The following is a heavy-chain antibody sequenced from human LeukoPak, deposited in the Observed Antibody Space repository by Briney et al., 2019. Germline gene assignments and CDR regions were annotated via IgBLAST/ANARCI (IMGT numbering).Heavy chain of an antibody. V-gene: IGHV3-21*04. Sequence: GGSLRLSCAASGFTFSSSSMSWVRQAPGKGLEWVSSISSSSTYRYYAASVKGRFTISRDNAKNSLYLQMNSLRAEDTAVYYCAKRIQSAMAMGYWGQGTLVTVSS. J-gene: IGHJ4*02. D-gene: IGHD5-18*01. CDR3: AKRIQSAMAMGY. CDR2: ISSSSTYR. CDR1: GFTFSSSS.